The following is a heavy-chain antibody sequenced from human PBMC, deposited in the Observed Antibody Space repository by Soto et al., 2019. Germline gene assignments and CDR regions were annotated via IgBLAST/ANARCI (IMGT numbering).Heavy chain of an antibody. Sequence: SVKVSCKASGGTFSSYTISWVRQAPGQGLEWMGKIIPILGIANYAQKFQGRVTITADKSTSTAYMELSSLRSEDTAVYYCANVRFLEWLDNYYFDYWGQGTLVTVSS. J-gene: IGHJ4*02. V-gene: IGHV1-69*02. CDR1: GGTFSSYT. D-gene: IGHD3-3*01. CDR2: IIPILGIA. CDR3: ANVRFLEWLDNYYFDY.